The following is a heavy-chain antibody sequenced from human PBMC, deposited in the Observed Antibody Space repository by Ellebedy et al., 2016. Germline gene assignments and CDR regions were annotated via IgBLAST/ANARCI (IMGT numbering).Heavy chain of an antibody. CDR2: INSDGSRT. J-gene: IGHJ4*02. V-gene: IGHV3-74*01. D-gene: IGHD2-2*01. CDR3: ARGGCSATSCLDY. CDR1: GFTFSRYW. Sequence: GESLKISXAASGFTFSRYWMHWVRQAPGKGLVWVSHINSDGSRTTYADSVKGRFTISRDNAKNTLFLQMNSLGAEDTGVYYCARGGCSATSCLDYWGQGTLVTVSS.